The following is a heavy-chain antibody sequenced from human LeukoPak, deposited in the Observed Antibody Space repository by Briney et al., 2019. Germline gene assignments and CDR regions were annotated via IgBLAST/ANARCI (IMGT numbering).Heavy chain of an antibody. CDR3: ARGDGYDWRWFDP. V-gene: IGHV4-31*03. CDR1: GGSISSGGYY. D-gene: IGHD5-12*01. J-gene: IGHJ5*02. CDR2: IYYSGST. Sequence: SETLSLTCTVSGGSISSGGYYWSWIRQHPGKGLEWIGHIYYSGSTYYNPSLKSRVTISVDTSKNQFSLKLSSVTAADTAVYYCARGDGYDWRWFDPWGQGTLVTVS.